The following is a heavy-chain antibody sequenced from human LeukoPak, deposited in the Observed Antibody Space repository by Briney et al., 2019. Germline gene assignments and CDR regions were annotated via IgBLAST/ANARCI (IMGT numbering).Heavy chain of an antibody. CDR3: AKEGGGDDYYDSSGYYQDAFDI. D-gene: IGHD3-22*01. J-gene: IGHJ3*02. CDR2: ISGSGGST. V-gene: IGHV3-23*01. CDR1: GFTFSSYA. Sequence: GGSLRLSCAASGFTFSSYAMSWVRQAPGRGLEWVSSISGSGGSTYYADSVKGRFTISRDNSKNTLYLQMNSLRAEDTAVYYCAKEGGGDDYYDSSGYYQDAFDIWGEGTMVTVSS.